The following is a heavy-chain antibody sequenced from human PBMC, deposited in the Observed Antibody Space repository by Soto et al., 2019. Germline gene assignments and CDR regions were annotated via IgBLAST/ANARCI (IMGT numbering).Heavy chain of an antibody. CDR3: TTPGDYRSLRGYYGMDV. CDR1: GFTFGDYA. D-gene: IGHD4-4*01. CDR2: IRSKAYGGTT. V-gene: IGHV3-49*04. J-gene: IGHJ6*02. Sequence: GGSLRLSCTASGFTFGDYAMSWVRQAPGKGLEWVGFIRSKAYGGTTEYAASVKGRFTISRDDSKSIAYLQMNSLKTEDTAVYYCTTPGDYRSLRGYYGMDVWGQGTTVTVSS.